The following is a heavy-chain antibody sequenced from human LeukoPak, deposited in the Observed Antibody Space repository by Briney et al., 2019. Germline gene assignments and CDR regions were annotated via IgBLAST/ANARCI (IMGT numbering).Heavy chain of an antibody. Sequence: PGGSLRLSCAASGFTFSSYGMSWVRQAPGKGLEWVSAISGSGGSTYYADSVKGRFTISRDNSKNTLYLQMNSLRAEDTAVYYCAKGGSYGRLRGYYYYYMDVWGKGTTVTISS. CDR2: ISGSGGST. J-gene: IGHJ6*03. CDR3: AKGGSYGRLRGYYYYYMDV. CDR1: GFTFSSYG. D-gene: IGHD1-26*01. V-gene: IGHV3-23*01.